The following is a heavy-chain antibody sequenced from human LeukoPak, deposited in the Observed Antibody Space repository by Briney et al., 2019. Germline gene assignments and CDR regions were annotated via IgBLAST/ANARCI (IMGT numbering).Heavy chain of an antibody. V-gene: IGHV1-2*02. D-gene: IGHD3-22*01. J-gene: IGHJ4*02. CDR1: GGTFSSYA. Sequence: ASVKVSCKASGGTFSSYAVSWVRQAPGQGLEWMGWINPNSGGTNYAQKFQGRVTMTRDTSISTAYMELSRLRSDDTAVYYCARDLGSGYYDSSGYPDYWGQGTLVTVSS. CDR3: ARDLGSGYYDSSGYPDY. CDR2: INPNSGGT.